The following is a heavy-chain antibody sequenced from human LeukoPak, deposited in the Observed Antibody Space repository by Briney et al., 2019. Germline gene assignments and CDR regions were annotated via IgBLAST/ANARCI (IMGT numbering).Heavy chain of an antibody. V-gene: IGHV4-34*01. D-gene: IGHD6-13*01. Sequence: SETLSLTCAVYGGSFSGYYWSWIRQPPGKGLEWIGEINHSGSTNYNPSLKSRVTISVDTSKNQFSLKLSSVTAADTAVYYCARTWSYSSSWYPSSFFDYWGQGTLVTVSS. CDR1: GGSFSGYY. CDR3: ARTWSYSSSWYPSSFFDY. J-gene: IGHJ4*02. CDR2: INHSGST.